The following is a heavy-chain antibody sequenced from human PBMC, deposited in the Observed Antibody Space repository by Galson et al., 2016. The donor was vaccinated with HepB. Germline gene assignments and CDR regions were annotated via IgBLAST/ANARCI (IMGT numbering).Heavy chain of an antibody. CDR2: VSSIVST. CDR3: VRDAYGSSHYDI. D-gene: IGHD6-13*01. CDR1: DGSTSPYY. Sequence: SQTLSPTCTVSDGSTSPYYGSWIRQPPGEGLEWVGYVSSIVSTNYNPSLETRVTISVDTSRNQLSLRLSSVTAADTAVEYCVRDAYGSSHYDIWGQGAMVTVSS. V-gene: IGHV4-59*13. J-gene: IGHJ3*02.